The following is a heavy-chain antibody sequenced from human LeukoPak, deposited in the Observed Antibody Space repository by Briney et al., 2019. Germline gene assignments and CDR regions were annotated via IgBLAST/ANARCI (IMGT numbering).Heavy chain of an antibody. CDR2: MNSDGTTT. CDR3: ARGRGPYGWFDP. V-gene: IGHV3-74*01. D-gene: IGHD3-10*01. J-gene: IGHJ5*02. Sequence: GGSLRLSCAASGVSSSDYWMHWVRHAPGKGLVWVSRMNSDGTTTNYADSVKGRFTISRDNAKNTLYLQMNSLRAEDTAVYYCARGRGPYGWFDPWGQGTLVTVSS. CDR1: GVSSSDYW.